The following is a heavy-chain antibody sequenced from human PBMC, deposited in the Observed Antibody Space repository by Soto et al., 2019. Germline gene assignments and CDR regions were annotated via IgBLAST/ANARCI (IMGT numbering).Heavy chain of an antibody. CDR2: INHSGNT. V-gene: IGHV4-34*01. CDR1: GGSFRGYY. J-gene: IGHJ4*02. D-gene: IGHD2-15*01. Sequence: SETLSLTCAVYGGSFRGYYWRWVRPPPRKGLGWIGEINHSGNTNYNPSLKSRVTISVDTSKNQFSLKLGSVTAADTAVYYCARGVVAAIDYWGQGTLVTVSS. CDR3: ARGVVAAIDY.